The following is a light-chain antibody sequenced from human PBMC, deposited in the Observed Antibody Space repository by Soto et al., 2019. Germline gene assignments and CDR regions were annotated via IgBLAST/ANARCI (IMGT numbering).Light chain of an antibody. CDR1: SSDVGGYNF. V-gene: IGLV2-8*01. CDR3: SSYAGSNNWV. J-gene: IGLJ3*02. CDR2: EVS. Sequence: QSALTQPPSASGSPGQSVTISCTGTSSDVGGYNFVSWYQHHPGKAPKLMIYEVSKRPSGVPDRFSGSKSGNTASLTVSGPQAEDEADYYCSSYAGSNNWVFGGGTKLTVL.